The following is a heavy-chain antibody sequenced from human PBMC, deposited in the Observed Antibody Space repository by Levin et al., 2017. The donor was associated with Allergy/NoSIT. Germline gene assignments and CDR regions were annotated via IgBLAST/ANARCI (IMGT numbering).Heavy chain of an antibody. J-gene: IGHJ3*02. D-gene: IGHD1-26*01. CDR2: IWHDGCQK. V-gene: IGHV3-33*01. CDR1: GFSFKSYG. Sequence: GESLKISCAASGFSFKSYGMHWVRQVPGKGLEWVGFIWHDGCQKDYVESLKGRFTISRDNAQNILFLQMNSLRVEDTAVYHCARVTGSPTQWEVRSDAFDIWGQGTSVTVSS. CDR3: ARVTGSPTQWEVRSDAFDI.